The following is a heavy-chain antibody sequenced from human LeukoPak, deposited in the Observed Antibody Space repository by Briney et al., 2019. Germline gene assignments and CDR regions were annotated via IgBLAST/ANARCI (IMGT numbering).Heavy chain of an antibody. CDR3: ARDKTNTWYGAVDY. J-gene: IGHJ4*02. Sequence: ASVKVSCKGSGYTSTNYAMHWVRQAPGQRLEWMGWINAGNGNTNYAQKFQGRVTITRDTSASTAFMELSSLTSADTAVYYCARDKTNTWYGAVDYWGQGTLVTVSS. CDR2: INAGNGNT. D-gene: IGHD6-13*01. V-gene: IGHV1-3*01. CDR1: GYTSTNYA.